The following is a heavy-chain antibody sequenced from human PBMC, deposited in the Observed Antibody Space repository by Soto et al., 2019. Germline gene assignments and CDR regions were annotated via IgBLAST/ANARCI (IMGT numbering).Heavy chain of an antibody. V-gene: IGHV4-31*03. CDR3: ARGSVVAATLFDY. J-gene: IGHJ4*02. CDR1: GGSISSGGYY. Sequence: QVQLQESGPGLVKPSQTLSLTCTVSGGSISSGGYYWSWIRQPPGKGLEWIGYIYYSGSTYYNPSLKSRVTISVDTSKNQFSLNLSSVTAADTAVYYCARGSVVAATLFDYWGQGTLVTVSS. CDR2: IYYSGST. D-gene: IGHD2-15*01.